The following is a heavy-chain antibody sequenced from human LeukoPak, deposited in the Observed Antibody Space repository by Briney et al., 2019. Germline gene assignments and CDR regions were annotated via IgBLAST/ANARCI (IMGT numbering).Heavy chain of an antibody. J-gene: IGHJ4*02. V-gene: IGHV1-2*02. CDR3: AAQDYFDN. Sequence: GASVKVPRKASGYTFTAYYMHWVRQAPGQGLEWMGCINPNSGDTNYAQRFQGRVTLTRDTSISTAYMELSRLRSDDTAVYYCAAQDYFDNWGQGTLVTVSS. CDR1: GYTFTAYY. CDR2: INPNSGDT.